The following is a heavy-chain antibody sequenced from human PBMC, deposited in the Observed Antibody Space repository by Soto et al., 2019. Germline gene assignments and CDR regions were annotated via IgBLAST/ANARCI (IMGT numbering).Heavy chain of an antibody. V-gene: IGHV4-30-2*01. CDR2: INHSGST. J-gene: IGHJ1*01. Sequence: QLQLQESGSGLVKPSQPLSLTCAVSGASISSGGYSWSWLRQPPGKGLELIGYINHSGSTYYHPSLNSRVIISVDRSKNQFSMKVSSVTAADTAVYYFARGGDMATLLQSWGQGTLVTVSS. D-gene: IGHD5-12*01. CDR1: GASISSGGYS. CDR3: ARGGDMATLLQS.